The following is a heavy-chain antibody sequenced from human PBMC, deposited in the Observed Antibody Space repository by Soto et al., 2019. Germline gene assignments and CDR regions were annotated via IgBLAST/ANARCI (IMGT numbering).Heavy chain of an antibody. D-gene: IGHD3-16*01. CDR2: ISSSSSTI. Sequence: EVQLVESGGGLVRPGGSLRLSCAAAGFTFSRYSMNWVRQAPGKGLEWVSYISSSSSTIYYADSVKGRFTISRDNAKNSLYLQMNSLRAEDSAVYFCASLTYNAFDIWGQGTMVTVSS. J-gene: IGHJ3*02. CDR1: GFTFSRYS. V-gene: IGHV3-48*01. CDR3: ASLTYNAFDI.